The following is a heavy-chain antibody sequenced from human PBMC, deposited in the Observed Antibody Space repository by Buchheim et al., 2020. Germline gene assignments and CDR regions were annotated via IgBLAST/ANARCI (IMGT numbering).Heavy chain of an antibody. CDR1: GFTFSSYW. Sequence: EVQLVESGGGLVQPGGSLRLSCAAFGFTFSSYWMHWVRQAPGKGLVWASHIKSDGSSTSYADSVKGRFTISRDNAKNTLYLQMNSLRAEDTAMYYCARGHSSGWYEVDNWGQGTL. CDR2: IKSDGSST. CDR3: ARGHSSGWYEVDN. V-gene: IGHV3-74*01. J-gene: IGHJ4*02. D-gene: IGHD6-19*01.